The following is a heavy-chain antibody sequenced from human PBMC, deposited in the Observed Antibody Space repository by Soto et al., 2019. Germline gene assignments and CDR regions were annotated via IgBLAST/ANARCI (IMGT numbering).Heavy chain of an antibody. CDR3: ARDYDILINGPDY. D-gene: IGHD3-9*01. V-gene: IGHV3-33*01. Sequence: GGSLRLSCAASGFTFSSYGMHWVRQAPGKGLEWVAVIWYDGSNKFYADSVKGRFTISRDISKNTLYLQMNSLRAEDTAVYYCARDYDILINGPDYWGQGTLVTVSS. CDR1: GFTFSSYG. CDR2: IWYDGSNK. J-gene: IGHJ4*02.